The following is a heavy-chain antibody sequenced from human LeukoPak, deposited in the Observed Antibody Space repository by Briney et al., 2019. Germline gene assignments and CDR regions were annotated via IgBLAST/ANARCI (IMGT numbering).Heavy chain of an antibody. V-gene: IGHV4-61*05. D-gene: IGHD1-26*01. J-gene: IGHJ5*02. CDR3: ARGTPVGATGGSWFDP. Sequence: SETLSLTCTVSGGSISRSRDYWGWIRQPPGKGLEWIGYIYYSGSTNYNPSLKSRVTISVDTSKNQFSLKLSSVTAADTAVYYCARGTPVGATGGSWFDPWGQGTLVTVSS. CDR2: IYYSGST. CDR1: GGSISRSRDY.